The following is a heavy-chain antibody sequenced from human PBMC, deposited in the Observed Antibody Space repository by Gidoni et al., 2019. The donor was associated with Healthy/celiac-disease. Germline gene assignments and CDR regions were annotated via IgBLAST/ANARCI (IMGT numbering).Heavy chain of an antibody. CDR1: GGSVRGYY. J-gene: IGHJ6*02. Sequence: QVQLQQWGAGLLKPAETLSLTCAVYGGSVRGYYWSWHRQPPGKRLAWIGEINHRGSTNSNPSLKSRVTISVDASKNQFSLKLGSVTAADTALYYCARGALGPGLGFGELPPPYYYCYYGMDVWGQGTTVTVSS. CDR3: ARGALGPGLGFGELPPPYYYCYYGMDV. V-gene: IGHV4-34*01. D-gene: IGHD3-10*01. CDR2: INHRGST.